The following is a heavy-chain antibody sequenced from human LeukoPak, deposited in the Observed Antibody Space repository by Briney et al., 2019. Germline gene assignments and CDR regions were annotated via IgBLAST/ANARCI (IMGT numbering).Heavy chain of an antibody. D-gene: IGHD6-13*01. CDR2: IYPGDSDT. CDR3: ARFLRSSWSVSDRLDP. Sequence: GESLKISCEGSGYSFTSYWIGWVRQMPGKGLEWMGIIYPGDSDTRYSPSFQGQVTISADKSISTAYLQWSSLKASDTAMYYCARFLRSSWSVSDRLDPWGQGTLVTVSS. CDR1: GYSFTSYW. V-gene: IGHV5-51*01. J-gene: IGHJ5*02.